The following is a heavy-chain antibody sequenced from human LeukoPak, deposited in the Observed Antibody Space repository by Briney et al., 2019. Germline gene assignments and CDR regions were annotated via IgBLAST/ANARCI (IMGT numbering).Heavy chain of an antibody. D-gene: IGHD3-22*01. J-gene: IGHJ3*02. Sequence: GGSLRLSCAASGFTFSSYAMSWVRQAPGKGLEWVSAISGSGGSTYYADSAKGRFTISRDNSKNTLYLQMNSLRAEDTAVYYCAKDAANYYEAPDDAFDIWGQGTMVTVSS. CDR2: ISGSGGST. V-gene: IGHV3-23*01. CDR1: GFTFSSYA. CDR3: AKDAANYYEAPDDAFDI.